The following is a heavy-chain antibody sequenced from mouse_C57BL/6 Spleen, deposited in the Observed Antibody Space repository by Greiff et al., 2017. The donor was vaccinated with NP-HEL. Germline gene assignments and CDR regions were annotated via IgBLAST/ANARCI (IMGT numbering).Heavy chain of an antibody. V-gene: IGHV1-15*01. CDR2: IDPETGGT. CDR1: GYTFTDYE. J-gene: IGHJ3*01. CDR3: TDDGPFAY. D-gene: IGHD2-12*01. Sequence: VQLQQSGAELVRPGASVTLSCTASGYTFTDYEMHWVKQTPVHGLEWIGAIDPETGGTAYNQKFKGKAILTADKSSSTAYMELRSLTSEDSAVYYCTDDGPFAYWGQGTLVTVSA.